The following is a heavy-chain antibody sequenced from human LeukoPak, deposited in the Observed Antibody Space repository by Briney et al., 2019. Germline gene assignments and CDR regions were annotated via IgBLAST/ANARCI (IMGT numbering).Heavy chain of an antibody. D-gene: IGHD2-2*01. J-gene: IGHJ4*02. CDR2: ISTGSSYI. V-gene: IGHV3-21*01. CDR3: ARGPGYCSSTSCSGGIVY. Sequence: GGSLRLSCAASGFTFSTYTMNWVRQAPGKGLEWVSSISTGSSYIYYADSVRGRFTISRDNAKNSLYLQMNSLRAADTAVYYCARGPGYCSSTSCSGGIVYWGQGTLVTVSS. CDR1: GFTFSTYT.